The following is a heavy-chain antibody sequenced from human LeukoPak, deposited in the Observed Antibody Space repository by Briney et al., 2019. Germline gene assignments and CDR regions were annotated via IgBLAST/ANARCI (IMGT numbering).Heavy chain of an antibody. J-gene: IGHJ5*02. CDR3: VRIPNSATFPNWFDP. Sequence: GGSLRLFCAAPGFTVSSNYMTWVRQAPGKELEWVSVLYSGGSTYYADSVKGRFIVSRDNSKNSLYLQMNSLRAEDTAVYYCVRIPNSATFPNWFDPWGQGTLVTVSS. D-gene: IGHD2/OR15-2a*01. CDR2: LYSGGST. V-gene: IGHV3-66*01. CDR1: GFTVSSNY.